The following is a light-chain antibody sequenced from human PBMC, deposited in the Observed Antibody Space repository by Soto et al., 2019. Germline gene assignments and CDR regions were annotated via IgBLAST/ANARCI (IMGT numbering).Light chain of an antibody. Sequence: EIVLTQSPATLSLSPGERAALSCRASQGVGRFLAWYQQKPGQAPRLLIYDASNRATGIPARFSGSGSGTDFTLAINNLXPXXFAVYXXQXXXGWPLTXXGGTKVEIK. V-gene: IGKV3-11*01. J-gene: IGKJ4*01. CDR2: DAS. CDR3: QXXXGWPLT. CDR1: QGVGRF.